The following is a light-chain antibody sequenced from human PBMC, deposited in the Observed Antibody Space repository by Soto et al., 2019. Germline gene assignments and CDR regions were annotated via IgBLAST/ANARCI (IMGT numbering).Light chain of an antibody. CDR3: CSSVGSPNWV. Sequence: QSALTQPASVSGSPGQSIAISCTGTSSDVGSYDRVSWYQHHPGKAPTLMIYEVNKRPSGVSDRFSGSTSGNTASLTISGLQAEDEGDYYCCSSVGSPNWVFGGGTQLTVL. J-gene: IGLJ3*02. CDR2: EVN. V-gene: IGLV2-23*02. CDR1: SSDVGSYDR.